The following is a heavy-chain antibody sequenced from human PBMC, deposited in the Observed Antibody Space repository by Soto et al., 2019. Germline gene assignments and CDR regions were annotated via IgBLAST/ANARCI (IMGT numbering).Heavy chain of an antibody. CDR3: AKGTMDYYYYMDV. J-gene: IGHJ6*03. CDR1: GFTFSSYP. Sequence: EVQLLESGGGLVQPGGSLRLSCAASGFTFSSYPMTWVRQATGKGLEWVLAISGGGGTTYYADSVKGRFTISRDNSKNTLYLQMNNLRPEDTAVYFCAKGTMDYYYYMDVWGKGTTVTVSS. CDR2: ISGGGGTT. V-gene: IGHV3-23*01. D-gene: IGHD2-2*03.